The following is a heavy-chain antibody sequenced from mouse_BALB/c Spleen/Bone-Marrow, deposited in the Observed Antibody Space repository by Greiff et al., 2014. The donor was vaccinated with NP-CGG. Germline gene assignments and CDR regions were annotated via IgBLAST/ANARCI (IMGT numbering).Heavy chain of an antibody. CDR3: ARGTTVYYFDY. CDR1: GYAFTNYL. V-gene: IGHV1-54*01. J-gene: IGHJ2*01. D-gene: IGHD1-1*01. Sequence: QVQLQQPGAELVRPGTSVKVSCKASGYAFTNYLIVWVKQRPGQGLEWIGVIYPGSGGTNYNEKFRDKATLTADKSSSTAYMQLSSLTSDDSAVYFCARGTTVYYFDYWGQGTTLTVSS. CDR2: IYPGSGGT.